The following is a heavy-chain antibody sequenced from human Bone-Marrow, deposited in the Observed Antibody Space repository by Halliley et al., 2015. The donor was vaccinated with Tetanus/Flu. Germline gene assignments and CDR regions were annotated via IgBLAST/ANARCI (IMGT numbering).Heavy chain of an antibody. CDR2: YRGCP. V-gene: IGHV4-59*01. J-gene: IGHJ6*02. CDR3: ACLYYDYVWGSYRYRVGLDV. Sequence: YRGCPSYTPSLKRRVTISLDTSKNQFSLKLSSLTAADTAVYYCACLYYDYVWGSYRYRVGLDVWGQGTTVTVSS. D-gene: IGHD3-16*02.